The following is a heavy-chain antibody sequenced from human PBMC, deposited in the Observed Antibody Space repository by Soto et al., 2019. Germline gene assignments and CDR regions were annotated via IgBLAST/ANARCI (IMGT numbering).Heavy chain of an antibody. CDR1: GFTFSSYG. Sequence: PGGSLRLSCAASGFTFSSYGMHWVRQAAGKGLEWVALIWYNGSKKYYADSVKGRFTISRDNSKDTLYLEMNSLRVEDTAVYYCAKKYSYAAGRDLYHLDFWGQGTLGT. D-gene: IGHD3-10*01. CDR3: AKKYSYAAGRDLYHLDF. CDR2: IWYNGSKK. V-gene: IGHV3-33*06. J-gene: IGHJ4*02.